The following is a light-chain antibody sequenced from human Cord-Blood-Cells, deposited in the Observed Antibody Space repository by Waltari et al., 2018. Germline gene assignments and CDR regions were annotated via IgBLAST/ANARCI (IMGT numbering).Light chain of an antibody. CDR1: QSISSW. Sequence: DIQMIQSPSTLSASVGDRVTITCRASQSISSWLAWYQQKPGKSPKRLIYKASSLESGVPSRFSGSGSGTEFTLTISSLQPDDFATYYCQQYNSYSITCGQGTRLEIK. J-gene: IGKJ5*01. CDR3: QQYNSYSIT. V-gene: IGKV1-5*03. CDR2: KAS.